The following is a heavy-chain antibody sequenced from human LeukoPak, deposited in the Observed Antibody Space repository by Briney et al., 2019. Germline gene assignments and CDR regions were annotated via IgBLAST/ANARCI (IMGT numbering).Heavy chain of an antibody. CDR2: IYPGDSDT. D-gene: IGHD3-3*01. CDR3: ARQNDFRLDY. J-gene: IGHJ4*02. V-gene: IGHV5-51*01. CDR1: GYAFSSYW. Sequence: GESLRISCKGSGYAFSSYWIGWVGQMPGKGLEWMGIIYPGDSDTRYSPSLQGQVTISVDTSIGTAYLHWSSLKASDTASYYCARQNDFRLDYWARGTLVTVSS.